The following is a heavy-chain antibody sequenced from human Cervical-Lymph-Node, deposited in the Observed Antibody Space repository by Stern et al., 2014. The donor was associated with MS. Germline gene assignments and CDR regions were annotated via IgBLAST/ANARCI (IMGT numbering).Heavy chain of an antibody. CDR3: AXPXTXXVGAMDV. CDR2: VIPLFGTA. CDR1: GGTFSNYP. V-gene: IGHV1-69*01. Sequence: VESEAEVRKPGSSVKVSCKASGGTFSNYPFIWVRQAPGQGLEWMGGVIPLFGTASYAQKFQGRVTITADESTSTAYMELSSLRSEDTAVYXCAXPXTXXVGAMDVWGQXTTVTVSS. D-gene: IGHD1-26*01. J-gene: IGHJ6*01.